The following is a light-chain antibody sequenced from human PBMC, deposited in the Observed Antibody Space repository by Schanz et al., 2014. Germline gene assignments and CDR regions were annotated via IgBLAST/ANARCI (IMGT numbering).Light chain of an antibody. CDR2: DVS. J-gene: IGLJ2*01. CDR3: SSYAGNNDFGV. V-gene: IGLV2-11*01. Sequence: QSALTQPRSVSGSPGQSVTISCTGTSSDVGGYNCVSWYQQHPGKAPKLMIYDVSKRPSGVPDRFSGSKSGNTASLTVSGLQAEDEADYYCSSYAGNNDFGVFGGGTKLTVL. CDR1: SSDVGGYNC.